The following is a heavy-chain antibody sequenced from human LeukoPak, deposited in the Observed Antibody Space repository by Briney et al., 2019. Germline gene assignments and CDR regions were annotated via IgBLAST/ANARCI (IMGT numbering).Heavy chain of an antibody. CDR1: GFTFSHYA. J-gene: IGHJ3*02. Sequence: GGSLRLSCAVPGFTFSHYAMGWVRQAPGTGLEWVGSLTDSGDATYYADSVQGRFTISRDNSKNTLYLQMNSLRAEDTAVYYCAKHQQMVQGVPYAFDIWGQGTMVTVSS. CDR3: AKHQQMVQGVPYAFDI. D-gene: IGHD3-10*01. V-gene: IGHV3-23*01. CDR2: LTDSGDAT.